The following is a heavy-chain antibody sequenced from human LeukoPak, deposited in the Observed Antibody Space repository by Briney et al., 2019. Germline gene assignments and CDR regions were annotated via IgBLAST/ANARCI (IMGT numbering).Heavy chain of an antibody. J-gene: IGHJ5*02. CDR3: ARTLPLWFGELLSQESVNWFDP. V-gene: IGHV4-59*01. D-gene: IGHD3-10*01. Sequence: SETLSLTCTVSGDSISRYYWSWIRQPPGKGLEWIGYIFYSGSTNYNPSLESRVTISVDTSKNQFSLKLSSVTAEDTAVYYCARTLPLWFGELLSQESVNWFDPWGQGTLVTVSS. CDR1: GDSISRYY. CDR2: IFYSGST.